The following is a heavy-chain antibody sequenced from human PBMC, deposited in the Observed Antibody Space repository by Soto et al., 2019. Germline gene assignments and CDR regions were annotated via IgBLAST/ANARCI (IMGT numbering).Heavy chain of an antibody. J-gene: IGHJ3*01. CDR1: GFIFTNYA. Sequence: GGSLRPSCAASGFIFTNYAMNWVRQAPGKGLEWVSVIGGRGNSAYYADSVQGRFTISRDNSKNTLSLQMSSLTADDTAIYYCVREGRGSFDFWGRGTMVTVSS. CDR3: VREGRGSFDF. V-gene: IGHV3-23*01. CDR2: IGGRGNSA. D-gene: IGHD5-12*01.